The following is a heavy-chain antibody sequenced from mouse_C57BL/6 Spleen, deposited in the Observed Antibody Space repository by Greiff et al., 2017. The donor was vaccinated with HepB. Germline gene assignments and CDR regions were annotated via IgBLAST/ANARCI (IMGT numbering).Heavy chain of an antibody. CDR2: INPNNGGT. CDR1: GYTFTDYN. J-gene: IGHJ4*01. V-gene: IGHV1-22*01. Sequence: EVQLQQSGPELVKPGASVKMSCKASGYTFTDYNMHWVKQSHGKSLEWIGYINPNNGGTSYNQKFKGKATLTVNKSSSTAYRELRSLTSEDSAVYYCARDGYYGSRAMDYWGQRTSVTVSS. D-gene: IGHD1-1*01. CDR3: ARDGYYGSRAMDY.